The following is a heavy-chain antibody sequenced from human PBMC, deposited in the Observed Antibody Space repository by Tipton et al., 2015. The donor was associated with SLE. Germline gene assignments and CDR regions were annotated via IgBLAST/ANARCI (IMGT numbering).Heavy chain of an antibody. CDR1: GGSISSSSYY. CDR2: IFYSGSS. V-gene: IGHV4-39*01. CDR3: ARQVDTEEVGSWNFAF. D-gene: IGHD5-18*01. J-gene: IGHJ2*01. Sequence: TLSLTCTVSGGSISSSSYYWGWIRQPPGKGLEWIGSIFYSGSSYYNPSVKSRVTIYVDTSKNHFSLKLSSVTAADTAVYYCARQVDTEEVGSWNFAFWGRGTLVTVSS.